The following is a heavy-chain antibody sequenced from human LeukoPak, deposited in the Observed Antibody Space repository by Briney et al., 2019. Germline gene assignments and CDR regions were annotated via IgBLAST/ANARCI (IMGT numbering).Heavy chain of an antibody. V-gene: IGHV3-23*01. Sequence: GGSLRLSCAASGFTFSNYAMSWVRQAPGKGLEWVSAIVKSGGSTFYADSVKGRFTISRDNSKNTLYLQVNSLRAEDTAVYYCAKRDTSNSFYFDYWGQGTLVTVSS. CDR3: AKRDTSNSFYFDY. D-gene: IGHD5-18*01. J-gene: IGHJ4*02. CDR2: IVKSGGST. CDR1: GFTFSNYA.